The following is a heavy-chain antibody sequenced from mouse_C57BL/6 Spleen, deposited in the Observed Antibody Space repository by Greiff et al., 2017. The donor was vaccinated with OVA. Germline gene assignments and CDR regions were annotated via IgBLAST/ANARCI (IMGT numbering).Heavy chain of an antibody. Sequence: QVQLQQPGAELVKPGASVKLSCKASGYTFTSYWMHWVKQRPGQGLEWIGMIHPNSGSTNYNEKFKSKATLTVDKSSSTAYMQLSSLTSEDSAVYYCAHSGSTSSYWYFDVWGTGTTVTVSS. J-gene: IGHJ1*03. V-gene: IGHV1-64*01. D-gene: IGHD1-1*01. CDR3: AHSGSTSSYWYFDV. CDR2: IHPNSGST. CDR1: GYTFTSYW.